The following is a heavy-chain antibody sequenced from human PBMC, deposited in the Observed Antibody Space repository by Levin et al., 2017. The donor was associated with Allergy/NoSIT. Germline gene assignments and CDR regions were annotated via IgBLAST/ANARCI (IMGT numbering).Heavy chain of an antibody. CDR3: ARGLGDFWSGYYEPNDY. J-gene: IGHJ4*02. D-gene: IGHD3-3*01. Sequence: GESLKISCAASGFTFSGYSMNWVRQAPGKGLEWVSSISSSSSYIYYADSVKGRFTISRDNAKNSLYLQMNSLRAEDTAVYYCARGLGDFWSGYYEPNDYWGQGTLVTVSS. V-gene: IGHV3-21*01. CDR1: GFTFSGYS. CDR2: ISSSSSYI.